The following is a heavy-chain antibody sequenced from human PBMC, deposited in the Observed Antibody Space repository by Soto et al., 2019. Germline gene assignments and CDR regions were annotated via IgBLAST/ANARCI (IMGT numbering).Heavy chain of an antibody. V-gene: IGHV4-59*01. D-gene: IGHD5-12*01. Sequence: SETLSLTCTVSGGSISSYYWSWIRQPPGKGLEWIGYIYYSGSTNYNPSLKSRVTISVDTSKNQFSLKLSSVTAADTAVYYCARGTRISGYDAPFDHWGQGTLVTVSS. CDR1: GGSISSYY. J-gene: IGHJ4*02. CDR2: IYYSGST. CDR3: ARGTRISGYDAPFDH.